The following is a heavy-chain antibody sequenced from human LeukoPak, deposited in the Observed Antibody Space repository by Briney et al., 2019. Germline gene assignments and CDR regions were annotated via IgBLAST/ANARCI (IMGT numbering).Heavy chain of an antibody. Sequence: SVKVSCKASGGTFSSYAISWVRQAPGQGLEWMGGIIPIFGTANYAQKFQGRVTITADESTSTAYMELSSLRSEDTAVYYCARVTYCSSASCYLFDYWGQGTLVTVSS. V-gene: IGHV1-69*01. D-gene: IGHD2-2*01. CDR2: IIPIFGTA. J-gene: IGHJ4*02. CDR1: GGTFSSYA. CDR3: ARVTYCSSASCYLFDY.